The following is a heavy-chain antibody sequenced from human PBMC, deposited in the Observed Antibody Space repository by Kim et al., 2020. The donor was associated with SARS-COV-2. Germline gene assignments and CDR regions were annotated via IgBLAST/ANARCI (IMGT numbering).Heavy chain of an antibody. CDR2: GGT. D-gene: IGHD6-19*01. J-gene: IGHJ4*02. V-gene: IGHV1-2*02. CDR3: ALIAVALDY. Sequence: GGTNYGQESQGRVTMTRDTSISTAYMELGRLRSDDTAVYYCALIAVALDYWGQGTLVTVSS.